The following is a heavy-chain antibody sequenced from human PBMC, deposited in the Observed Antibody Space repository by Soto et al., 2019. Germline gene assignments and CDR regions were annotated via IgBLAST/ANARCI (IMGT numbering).Heavy chain of an antibody. Sequence: GGSLRLSCAASGFTFSSYDMHWVRQATGKGLEWVSAIGTAGDKYYPGSVKGRFTISRENPKNSLYLQMNSLRAGDTAVYYCARARRSSGWGEGTWFDPWGQGTLVTVSS. J-gene: IGHJ5*02. V-gene: IGHV3-13*01. CDR1: GFTFSSYD. CDR2: IGTAGDK. CDR3: ARARRSSGWGEGTWFDP. D-gene: IGHD6-19*01.